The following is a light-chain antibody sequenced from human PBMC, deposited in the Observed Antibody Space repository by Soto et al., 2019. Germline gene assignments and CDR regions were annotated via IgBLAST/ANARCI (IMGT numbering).Light chain of an antibody. CDR3: CSYAGSSTYV. V-gene: IGLV2-23*01. CDR1: SSDVGRFNL. J-gene: IGLJ1*01. Sequence: QSALTQPASVSGSPGQSITISCTGASSDVGRFNLVSWYQQHPGNGPKVIIYEASKRPSGVSNRFSGSKSGNTASLTISGLQAEDEADYYCCSYAGSSTYVFGGGTKVTVL. CDR2: EAS.